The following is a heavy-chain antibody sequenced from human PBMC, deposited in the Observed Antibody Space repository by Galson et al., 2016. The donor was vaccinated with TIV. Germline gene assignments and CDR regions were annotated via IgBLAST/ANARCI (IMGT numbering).Heavy chain of an antibody. Sequence: SLRLSCAASGFPVSDNYMTWVRRAPGKGLEWVSIIHTGGNTNYADSVRGRFTISRDNAKNTVYLQMSRLRAEDAAGYYCARERRHCGNACFLQYYYGMDVWGQGTTVTVSS. CDR3: ARERRHCGNACFLQYYYGMDV. V-gene: IGHV3-53*05. J-gene: IGHJ6*02. D-gene: IGHD4-23*01. CDR2: IHTGGNT. CDR1: GFPVSDNY.